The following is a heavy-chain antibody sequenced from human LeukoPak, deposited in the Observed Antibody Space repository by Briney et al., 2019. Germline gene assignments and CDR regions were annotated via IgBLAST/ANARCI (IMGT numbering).Heavy chain of an antibody. CDR1: GYTFTGYY. D-gene: IGHD2-2*01. CDR3: AREVSYCSSTSCYGFDY. Sequence: ASVKVSCKASGYTFTGYYMHWVRQAPGQGLGWMGWINPNSGGTNYAQKFQGRVTMTRDTSISTAYMELSRLRSDDTAVYYCAREVSYCSSTSCYGFDYWGQGTLVTVSS. V-gene: IGHV1-2*02. CDR2: INPNSGGT. J-gene: IGHJ4*02.